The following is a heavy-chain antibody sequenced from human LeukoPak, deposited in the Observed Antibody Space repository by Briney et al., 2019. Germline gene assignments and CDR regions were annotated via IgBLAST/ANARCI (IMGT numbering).Heavy chain of an antibody. CDR1: GFTFSTSW. V-gene: IGHV3-7*01. D-gene: IGHD3-16*01. CDR3: ARDSGHGGIFDF. CDR2: INQDGSEK. Sequence: PGGSLRLSCEVSGFTFSTSWMTSVRQAPRKGLEWVANINQDGSEKYYVDSLKGRFTISRDNAKNSLYLQMNSLRAEDTAVYYCARDSGHGGIFDFWAQGTLVTVSS. J-gene: IGHJ4*02.